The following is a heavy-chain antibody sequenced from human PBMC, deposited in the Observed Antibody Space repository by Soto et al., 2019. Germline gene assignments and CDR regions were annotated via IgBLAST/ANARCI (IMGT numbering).Heavy chain of an antibody. D-gene: IGHD1-26*01. CDR3: ARDRSGSHEIDDSLDI. CDR2: TSYDGGNE. J-gene: IGHJ3*02. Sequence: QVQLVESGGGVVQPGRSLRLSCAASRFSFSTYAIHWVRQAPGKGLEWVAGTSYDGGNEYYADSVKGRFTISRDNSKSTLYLKMNSLGPDDTAVYYCARDRSGSHEIDDSLDIWGRGTMVTVSS. CDR1: RFSFSTYA. V-gene: IGHV3-30-3*01.